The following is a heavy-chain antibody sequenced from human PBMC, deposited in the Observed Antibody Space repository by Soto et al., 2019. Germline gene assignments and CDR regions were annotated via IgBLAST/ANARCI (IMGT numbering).Heavy chain of an antibody. Sequence: QVQLVESGGGVVQPGRSLRLSCAASGFTFSSYGMHWVRQAPGKGLEWVAVIWYDGSNKYYADSVKGRFTISRDNSKNTLYLQMNSLRAEDTAVYYCARDWGGDTNDYWGQGTLVTVSS. CDR2: IWYDGSNK. V-gene: IGHV3-33*01. D-gene: IGHD3-16*01. CDR1: GFTFSSYG. CDR3: ARDWGGDTNDY. J-gene: IGHJ4*02.